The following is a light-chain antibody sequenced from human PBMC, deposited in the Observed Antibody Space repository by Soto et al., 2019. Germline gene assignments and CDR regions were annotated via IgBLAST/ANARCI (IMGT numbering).Light chain of an antibody. Sequence: DIQMTQSPSTLSASVGDRVTITCRASQTISSWLAWYKQKLGKAPQLLIYKASSLEGGVPSRFSGSGSGTEFPLTISSLQPDDSATYYCQQYNGTFGQGTKVEVK. J-gene: IGKJ1*01. V-gene: IGKV1-5*03. CDR2: KAS. CDR3: QQYNGT. CDR1: QTISSW.